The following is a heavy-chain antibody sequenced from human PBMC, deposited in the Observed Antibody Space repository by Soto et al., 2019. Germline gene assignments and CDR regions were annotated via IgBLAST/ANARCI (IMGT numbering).Heavy chain of an antibody. CDR2: ISGSGDST. CDR1: GFTFSSYA. CDR3: AKDYYYDSSGPDY. J-gene: IGHJ4*02. D-gene: IGHD3-22*01. Sequence: GGSLRLSCATSGFTFSSYAMSWVRQAPGKGLEWVSAISGSGDSTYYSDSVKGRFTISRDEAKNTLYLQMNSLRAEDTAIYFCAKDYYYDSSGPDYWGQGTLVTVSS. V-gene: IGHV3-23*01.